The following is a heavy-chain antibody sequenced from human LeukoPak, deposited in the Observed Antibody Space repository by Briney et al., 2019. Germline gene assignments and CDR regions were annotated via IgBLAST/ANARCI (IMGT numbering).Heavy chain of an antibody. CDR2: INHSGST. CDR3: ARDRTGTTARFDY. Sequence: PSETLSLTCTVSGGSISSYYWSWIRQPPGKGLEWIGEINHSGSTNYNPSLKSRVTISVDTSKNQFSLKLSSVTAADTAVYYCARDRTGTTARFDYWGQGTLVTVSS. D-gene: IGHD1-7*01. J-gene: IGHJ4*02. CDR1: GGSISSYY. V-gene: IGHV4-34*01.